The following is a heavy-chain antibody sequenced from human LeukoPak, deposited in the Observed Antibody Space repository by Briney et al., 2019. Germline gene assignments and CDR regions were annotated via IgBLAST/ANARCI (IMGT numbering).Heavy chain of an antibody. Sequence: GGSLRLSCAASGFTFSSYAMSWVRQAPGKGLEWVSAISGSGGSTYYADSVKGRFTISRDNSKNTLYLQMNSLRAEDTALYYCAKDGVAVAGTDYFDYWGQGTLVTVSS. CDR3: AKDGVAVAGTDYFDY. V-gene: IGHV3-23*01. D-gene: IGHD6-19*01. CDR1: GFTFSSYA. J-gene: IGHJ4*02. CDR2: ISGSGGST.